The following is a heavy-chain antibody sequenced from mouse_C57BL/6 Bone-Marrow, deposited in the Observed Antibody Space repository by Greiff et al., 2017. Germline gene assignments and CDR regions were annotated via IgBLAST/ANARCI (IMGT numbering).Heavy chain of an antibody. J-gene: IGHJ1*03. CDR1: GYSITSGYY. CDR3: ARDDSSYYYWYFGV. D-gene: IGHD1-1*01. V-gene: IGHV3-6*01. Sequence: EVQLVESGPGLVKPSQSLSLPCSVTGYSITSGYYWNWIRPFPGNKLEWMGYISYDGSNNYNPSLKNRISLTRDTSKNQFFLKLNSVTTEDTATYYCARDDSSYYYWYFGVKGTRTTVTGSS. CDR2: ISYDGSN.